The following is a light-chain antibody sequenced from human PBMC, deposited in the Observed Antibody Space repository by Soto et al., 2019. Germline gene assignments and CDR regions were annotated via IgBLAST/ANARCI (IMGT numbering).Light chain of an antibody. J-gene: IGLJ2*01. CDR3: GTWDSSLSAEV. CDR2: DNA. Sequence: QSVLTQPPSVSVAPGQKVTISCSGSSSNIGRNSVSWYQQLPGTAPKLLIFDNAKRPSGIPDRFSGSKSGTSATLGITGLQTGDEADYYCGTWDSSLSAEVFGGGTKLTVL. V-gene: IGLV1-51*01. CDR1: SSNIGRNS.